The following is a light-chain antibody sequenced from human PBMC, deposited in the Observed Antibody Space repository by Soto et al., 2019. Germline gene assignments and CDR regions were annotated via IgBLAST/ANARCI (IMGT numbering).Light chain of an antibody. CDR1: QSVSTS. CDR2: DAA. V-gene: IGKV3-11*01. CDR3: QQRSKWPLT. J-gene: IGKJ4*01. Sequence: EIVLTQSPVTLSLSPGERATLSCRASQSVSTSLDWYQQKPGQSPRLLIYDAAHRATGIPVRFSGGGSGTDFTLTISSLEPEDSAVYHCQQRSKWPLTFGGGTKVDIK.